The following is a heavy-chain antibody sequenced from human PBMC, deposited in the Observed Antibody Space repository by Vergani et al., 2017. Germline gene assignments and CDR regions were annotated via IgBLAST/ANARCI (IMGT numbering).Heavy chain of an antibody. V-gene: IGHV1-69*01. J-gene: IGHJ4*02. D-gene: IGHD2/OR15-2a*01. Sequence: QVQLVQSGAEVKKPGSSVKVSCKASGGTFSSYAISWVRQAPGQGLEWMGGIIPIFGTANYAQKFQGRVTINADESTSTAYMELSSLRSEDTAVYYCARSQRWILTMPNQFDYWGQGTLVTVSS. CDR1: GGTFSSYA. CDR2: IIPIFGTA. CDR3: ARSQRWILTMPNQFDY.